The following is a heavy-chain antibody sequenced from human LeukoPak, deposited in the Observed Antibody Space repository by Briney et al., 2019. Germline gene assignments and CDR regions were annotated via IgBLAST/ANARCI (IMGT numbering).Heavy chain of an antibody. CDR1: GFTVSSNY. CDR2: ISSAGYT. V-gene: IGHV3-66*01. CDR3: ARAVGGSGYYQYFYGMDV. D-gene: IGHD6-19*01. J-gene: IGHJ6*02. Sequence: GRSLRLSCAASGFTVSSNYMSWVRLAPGKGREWVSVISSAGYTYSADSLKGRFTVSRYTSKSTRSLRMDSLRGDDTAVYYCARAVGGSGYYQYFYGMDVWGQGTTVTVSS.